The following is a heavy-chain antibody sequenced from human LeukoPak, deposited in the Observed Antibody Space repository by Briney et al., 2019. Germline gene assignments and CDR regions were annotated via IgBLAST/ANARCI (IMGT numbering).Heavy chain of an antibody. CDR1: GFTFGDYA. CDR2: IRSKAYGGTT. D-gene: IGHD3-22*01. CDR3: TTESYDSSGMDI. J-gene: IGHJ3*02. V-gene: IGHV3-49*04. Sequence: GGSLRLSCTASGFTFGDYAMSWVRQAPGKGLEWVGFIRSKAYGGTTEYAASVKGRFTISRDDSKSIAYLQMNSLKTEDTAVYYCTTESYDSSGMDIWGQGTMVTVSS.